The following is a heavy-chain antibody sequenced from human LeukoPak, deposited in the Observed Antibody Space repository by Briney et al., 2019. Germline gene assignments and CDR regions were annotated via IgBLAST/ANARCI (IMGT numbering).Heavy chain of an antibody. CDR2: IYYSGST. CDR3: ARLQFLSGGYYAFDS. Sequence: PSETLSLTCTVSGGSISSSSYYWGWIRQPPGKGLEWIGSIYYSGSTYYNPSLKSRVTISADTSKNQFSLRLSSVTAADTAVYYGARLQFLSGGYYAFDSWGQGSQVSVSS. D-gene: IGHD3-3*01. CDR1: GGSISSSSYY. V-gene: IGHV4-39*07. J-gene: IGHJ4*02.